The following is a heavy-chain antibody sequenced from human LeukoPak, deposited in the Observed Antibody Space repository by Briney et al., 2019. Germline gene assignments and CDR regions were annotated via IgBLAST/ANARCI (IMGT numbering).Heavy chain of an antibody. CDR2: ISGSGGST. CDR1: GFTFSSYA. CDR3: AKDQLVAGAAAGTPDY. Sequence: GGSLRLSCAASGFTFSSYAKSWVRQAPGKGLERVSAISGSGGSTYYADSVKGRFTISRDNSKNTLYLQMNSLRAEDTAVYYCAKDQLVAGAAAGTPDYWGQGTLVTVSS. D-gene: IGHD6-13*01. J-gene: IGHJ4*02. V-gene: IGHV3-23*01.